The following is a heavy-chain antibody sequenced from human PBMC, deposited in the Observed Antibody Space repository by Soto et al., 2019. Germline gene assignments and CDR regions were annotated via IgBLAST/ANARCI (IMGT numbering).Heavy chain of an antibody. Sequence: QVQLVQSGAEVKKPGASVKVSCKASGYTFTSYDINWVRQATGQGLEWMGWMNPNSGNTGYAQKFQGRVTMTRNTSRSTAYTELSSLRSEDTAVYYCASAEYSSGWWGWWGQGTMVTVSS. CDR2: MNPNSGNT. J-gene: IGHJ3*01. V-gene: IGHV1-8*01. CDR3: ASAEYSSGWWGW. D-gene: IGHD6-19*01. CDR1: GYTFTSYD.